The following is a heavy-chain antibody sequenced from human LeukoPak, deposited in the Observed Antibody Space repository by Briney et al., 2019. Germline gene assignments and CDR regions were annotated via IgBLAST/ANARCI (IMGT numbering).Heavy chain of an antibody. CDR2: INPNSGGT. V-gene: IGHV1-2*02. CDR3: ARAHHFYGDSMHDAFDI. D-gene: IGHD4-17*01. J-gene: IGHJ3*02. Sequence: ASVKVSCKASGYTFTGYYMHWVRQAPGQGLEWMGWINPNSGGTNYAQKFQGRVTMTRDTSISTAYMELSRLRSDDTAVYYCARAHHFYGDSMHDAFDIWGQGTMVTVSS. CDR1: GYTFTGYY.